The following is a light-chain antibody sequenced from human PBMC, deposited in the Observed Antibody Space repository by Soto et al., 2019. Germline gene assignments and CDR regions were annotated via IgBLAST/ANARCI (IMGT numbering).Light chain of an antibody. CDR2: EVS. CDR1: SSDVGRYNY. V-gene: IGLV2-8*01. CDR3: SSYAGSNINYV. Sequence: QSVLTQPPSASGSPGQSVTISCTGTSSDVGRYNYVSWYQQYPGKAPQLMIYEVSKRPSGVPDRFSGSKSGNTASLTVSGLQAEDEADYYCSSYAGSNINYVFGTGTKVTV. J-gene: IGLJ1*01.